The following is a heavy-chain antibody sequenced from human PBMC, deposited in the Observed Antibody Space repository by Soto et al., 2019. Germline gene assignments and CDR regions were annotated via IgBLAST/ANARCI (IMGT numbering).Heavy chain of an antibody. D-gene: IGHD5-18*01. Sequence: SEPLSLSCSVSGGSIHNFHWSWIRQPPGKGLEWIGFVFYSGRTTYNPSLQSRVTISVDTSHNHFSLKVRSVTAADTATYYCARIKSGYSYGSIIDFWGQGKLVNVS. V-gene: IGHV4-59*01. CDR2: VFYSGRT. J-gene: IGHJ4*02. CDR1: GGSIHNFH. CDR3: ARIKSGYSYGSIIDF.